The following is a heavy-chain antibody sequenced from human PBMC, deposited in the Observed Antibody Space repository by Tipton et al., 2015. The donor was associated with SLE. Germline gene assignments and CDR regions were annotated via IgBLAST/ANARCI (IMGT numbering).Heavy chain of an antibody. V-gene: IGHV3-30*03. CDR1: GFTFSSYG. CDR3: ARDRQWLAQGMDY. Sequence: SLRLSCAASGFTFSSYGMHWVRQAPGKGLEWVAVISYDGSNKYYADSVKGRFTISRDNSKNTLYLQMNSLRAEDTAVYYCARDRQWLAQGMDYWGQGTLVTVSS. D-gene: IGHD6-19*01. CDR2: ISYDGSNK. J-gene: IGHJ4*02.